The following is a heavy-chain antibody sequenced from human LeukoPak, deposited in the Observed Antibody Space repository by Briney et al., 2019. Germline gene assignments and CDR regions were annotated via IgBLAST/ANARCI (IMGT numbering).Heavy chain of an antibody. CDR3: AKRGVVIRVILVGFHKEAYYFDS. CDR1: GISLSNYG. V-gene: IGHV3-23*01. Sequence: GGSLRLSCAVSGISLSNYGISWVRQAPGKGLEWVAGLSDSGGRANYADSVKGRFTISRDNSKNTLYLQMNSLRVEGTAVYFCAKRGVVIRVILVGFHKEAYYFDSWGQGALVTVSS. J-gene: IGHJ4*02. CDR2: LSDSGGRA. D-gene: IGHD3-22*01.